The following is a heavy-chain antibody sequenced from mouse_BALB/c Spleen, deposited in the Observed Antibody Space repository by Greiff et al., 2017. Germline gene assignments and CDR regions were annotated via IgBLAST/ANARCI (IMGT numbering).Heavy chain of an antibody. CDR3: ARDGGNPWYFDI. D-gene: IGHD2-1*01. CDR1: GYTFTSYW. CDR2: IAPGSGST. Sequence: DLVKPGASVKLSCKASGYTFTSYWINWIKQRPGQGLEWIGRIAPGSGSTYYNEMFTGKATLTVDPSSSTAYIQLSSLSSEDSAVYFCARDGGNPWYFDIWGAGTTVTVSS. V-gene: IGHV1S41*01. J-gene: IGHJ1*01.